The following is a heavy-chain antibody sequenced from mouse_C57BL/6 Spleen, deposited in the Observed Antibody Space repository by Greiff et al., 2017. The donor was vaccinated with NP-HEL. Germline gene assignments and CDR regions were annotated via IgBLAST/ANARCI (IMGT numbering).Heavy chain of an antibody. D-gene: IGHD1-1*01. Sequence: EVQLVESGGGLVQPKGSLKLSCAASGFSFNTYAMNWVRQAPGKGLEWVARIRSKSNNYATYYADSVKDRFTISRDDSESMLYLQMNNLKTEDTAMYYCVSDLRYAMDYWGQGTSVTGSS. CDR3: VSDLRYAMDY. CDR1: GFSFNTYA. V-gene: IGHV10-1*01. CDR2: IRSKSNNYAT. J-gene: IGHJ4*01.